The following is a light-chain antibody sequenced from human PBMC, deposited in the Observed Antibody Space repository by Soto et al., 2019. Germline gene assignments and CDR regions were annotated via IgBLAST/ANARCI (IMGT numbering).Light chain of an antibody. CDR1: QSVSSSY. J-gene: IGKJ1*01. V-gene: IGKV3-20*01. CDR3: QHYGT. Sequence: EIGLTQSPCTLSLSPGDRATLSCRASQSVSSSYLAWYQQKPGQAPRLLIHGSYSRATGIPDRFSGSGSGTNFILTISRLEPEDFAVYYCQHYGTFGQGTKVDIK. CDR2: GSY.